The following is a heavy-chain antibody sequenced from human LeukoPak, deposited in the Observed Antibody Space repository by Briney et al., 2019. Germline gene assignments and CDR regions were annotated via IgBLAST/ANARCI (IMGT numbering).Heavy chain of an antibody. CDR1: GYTFTSYC. D-gene: IGHD2-21*02. Sequence: ASVKVSCKASGYTFTSYCMHWVRQAPGQGLEWMGIINPSGGSTSYAQKFQGRVTMTRDTSTSTVYMELSSLRSEDSAVYYCARSSPRTYCGGDCYPHYWGQGTLVTVSS. CDR3: ARSSPRTYCGGDCYPHY. V-gene: IGHV1-46*01. J-gene: IGHJ4*02. CDR2: INPSGGST.